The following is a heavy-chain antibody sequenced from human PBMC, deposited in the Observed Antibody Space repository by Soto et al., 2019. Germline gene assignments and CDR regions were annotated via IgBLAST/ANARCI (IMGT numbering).Heavy chain of an antibody. CDR2: IKQDGSEK. Sequence: EVQLVESGGGLVQPGGSLRLSCAASGFTFSSYWMSWVRQAPGKGLEWVANIKQDGSEKYYVDSVKGRFPISRDNVKNSLYLQMNCLRAEDTAVYYCAREEADSSADLIDPWGQGTLVTVSS. CDR1: GFTFSSYW. J-gene: IGHJ5*02. V-gene: IGHV3-7*01. CDR3: AREEADSSADLIDP. D-gene: IGHD6-19*01.